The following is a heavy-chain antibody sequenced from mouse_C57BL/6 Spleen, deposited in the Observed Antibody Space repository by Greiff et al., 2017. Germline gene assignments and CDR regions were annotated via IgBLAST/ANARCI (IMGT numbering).Heavy chain of an antibody. D-gene: IGHD2-3*01. Sequence: VQRVESGPGLVAPSQSLSITCTVSGFSLTSYGVHWVRQPPGKGLEWLVVIWSDGSTTYNSALKSRLSISKDNSKSQVFLKMNSLQTDDTAMYXCARHGGYDGYLYFDDWGQGTTLTVSS. CDR3: ARHGGYDGYLYFDD. CDR2: IWSDGST. J-gene: IGHJ2*01. V-gene: IGHV2-6-1*01. CDR1: GFSLTSYG.